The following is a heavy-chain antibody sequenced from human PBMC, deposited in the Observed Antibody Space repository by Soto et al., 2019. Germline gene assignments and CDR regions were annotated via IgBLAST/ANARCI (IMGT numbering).Heavy chain of an antibody. Sequence: GGSLRLSCAASGFTVSSNYMSWVRQAPGKGLEWVSVIYSGGSTYYADSVKGRFTISRDNSKNTLYLQMNSLRAEDTAVYYCARDRIGDYDILTGPRDYWGQGTLVTVSS. CDR1: GFTVSSNY. J-gene: IGHJ4*02. CDR2: IYSGGST. CDR3: ARDRIGDYDILTGPRDY. V-gene: IGHV3-53*01. D-gene: IGHD3-9*01.